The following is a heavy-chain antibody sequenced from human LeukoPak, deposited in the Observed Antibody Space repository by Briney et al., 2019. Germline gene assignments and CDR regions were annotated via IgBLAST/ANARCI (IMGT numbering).Heavy chain of an antibody. CDR1: GYSISIGYY. CDR2: VYHSGST. V-gene: IGHV4-38-2*01. Sequence: PSEALSLTCAVSGYSISIGYYWGWIRPPPGKGPEWIGRVYHSGSTYYNPSLKSRVTLSMDTSKNQFSLKLNSATAADTAAYYCARHAFFDSTGYYYYFDYWGQGSLVTVSS. CDR3: ARHAFFDSTGYYYYFDY. D-gene: IGHD3-22*01. J-gene: IGHJ4*02.